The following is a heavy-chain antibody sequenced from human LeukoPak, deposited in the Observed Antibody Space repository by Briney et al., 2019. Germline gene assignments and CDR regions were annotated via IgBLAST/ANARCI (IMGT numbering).Heavy chain of an antibody. J-gene: IGHJ3*02. CDR1: GGSISSYY. CDR3: ASGHKWDYYDSSGYYNDAFDI. V-gene: IGHV4-59*01. D-gene: IGHD3-22*01. Sequence: SETLSLTCTVSGGSISSYYWSWIRQPPGKGLEWIGYIYYSGSTNYNPSPKSRVTISVDTSKNQFSLKLSSVTAADTAVYYCASGHKWDYYDSSGYYNDAFDIWGQGTMVTVSS. CDR2: IYYSGST.